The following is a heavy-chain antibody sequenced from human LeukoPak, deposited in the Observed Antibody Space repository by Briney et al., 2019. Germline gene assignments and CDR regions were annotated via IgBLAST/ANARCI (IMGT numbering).Heavy chain of an antibody. V-gene: IGHV4-59*08. Sequence: SETLSLTCTVSGGSISSYYWSWIRQPPGKGLEWIGYIYYSGSTNYNPSLKSRVTISVDTSKNQFSLKLSSVTAADTAVYYCVRLSAGSSSLPLGYWGQGTLVTVSS. CDR3: VRLSAGSSSLPLGY. J-gene: IGHJ4*02. CDR1: GGSISSYY. CDR2: IYYSGST. D-gene: IGHD6-6*01.